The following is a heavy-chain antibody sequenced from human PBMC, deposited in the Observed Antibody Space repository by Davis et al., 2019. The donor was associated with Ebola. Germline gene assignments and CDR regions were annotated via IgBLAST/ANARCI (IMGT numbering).Heavy chain of an antibody. CDR2: ISGSGTST. V-gene: IGHV3-23*01. CDR1: GFTFSSYA. Sequence: GESLKISCAASGFTFSSYAMTWVRQAPGKGLEWLSGISGSGTSTFYADSVRGRFFISRDNSKNMVYLQINNLGADDTALYYCAKDQSRASSWYSGDYWGQGTLVTVSS. J-gene: IGHJ4*02. D-gene: IGHD6-13*01. CDR3: AKDQSRASSWYSGDY.